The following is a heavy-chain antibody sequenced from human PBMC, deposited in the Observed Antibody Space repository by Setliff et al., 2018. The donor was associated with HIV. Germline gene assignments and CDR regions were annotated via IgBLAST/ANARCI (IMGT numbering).Heavy chain of an antibody. J-gene: IGHJ5*02. CDR3: AKSYTSAWYEGWFDP. CDR2: IDPSGSRI. D-gene: IGHD6-13*01. CDR1: EFTLSGYS. V-gene: IGHV3-23*01. Sequence: GGSLRLSCAASEFTLSGYSMSWVRQVPGKGLEWVSAIDPSGSRIFYSDSVKGRFTVSRDNSKNTLYLQMNNLRPEDTAMYYCAKSYTSAWYEGWFDPWGQGTLVTVSS.